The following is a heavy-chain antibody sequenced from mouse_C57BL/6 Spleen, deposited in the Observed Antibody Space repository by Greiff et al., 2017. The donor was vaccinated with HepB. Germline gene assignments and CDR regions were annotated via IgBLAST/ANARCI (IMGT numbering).Heavy chain of an antibody. V-gene: IGHV5-17*01. CDR3: ASRGGVYYAMDY. CDR2: ISSGSSTI. J-gene: IGHJ4*01. Sequence: EVQLVESGGGLVKPGGSLKLSCAASGFTFSDYGMHWVRQAPEKGLEWVAYISSGSSTIYYADTVKGRFTISRDNAKNTLFLQMTSLRSEDTAMYYCASRGGVYYAMDYWGQGTSVTVSS. CDR1: GFTFSDYG.